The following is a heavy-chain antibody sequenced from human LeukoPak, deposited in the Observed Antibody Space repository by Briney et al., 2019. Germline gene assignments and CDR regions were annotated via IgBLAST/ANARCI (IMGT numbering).Heavy chain of an antibody. CDR3: ARRPDYYYYGMDV. CDR1: GLPIADFA. V-gene: IGHV3-43*02. CDR2: ISGDGVST. Sequence: PGGSLRLSCVASGLPIADFAMHWVRQAPGKGLEWVSLISGDGVSTFYADSVKGRFTISRDNAKNSLYLQMNSLRAEDTAVYYCARRPDYYYYGMDVWGQGTTVTVSS. J-gene: IGHJ6*02.